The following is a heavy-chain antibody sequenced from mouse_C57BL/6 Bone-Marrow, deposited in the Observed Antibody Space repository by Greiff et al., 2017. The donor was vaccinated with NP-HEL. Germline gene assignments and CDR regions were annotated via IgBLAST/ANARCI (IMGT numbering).Heavy chain of an antibody. CDR3: AREYYGSSSLFDY. Sequence: VQLQQSGAELVKPGASVKISCKASGYAFSSYWMNWVKQRPGKGLEWIGQIYPGDGDTNYNGKFKGKATLTADKSSSTAYMQLSSLTSEDSAVYFCAREYYGSSSLFDYWGQGTTLTVSS. CDR1: GYAFSSYW. D-gene: IGHD1-1*01. CDR2: IYPGDGDT. J-gene: IGHJ2*01. V-gene: IGHV1-80*01.